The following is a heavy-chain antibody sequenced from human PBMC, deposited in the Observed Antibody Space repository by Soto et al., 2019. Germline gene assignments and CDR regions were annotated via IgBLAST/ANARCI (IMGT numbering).Heavy chain of an antibody. CDR3: AKTPRQWLVYFDY. CDR2: IHGGGNSA. J-gene: IGHJ4*02. CDR1: GFPFSGYA. D-gene: IGHD6-19*01. V-gene: IGHV3-23*01. Sequence: GGSLSLSCAASGFPFSGYAMSWVRQAPGKGLEWVSVIHGGGNSAYYADSVKGRFTISRDNSKDTLHLQMNSLRAEDTAVYYCAKTPRQWLVYFDYWGQGALVTVSS.